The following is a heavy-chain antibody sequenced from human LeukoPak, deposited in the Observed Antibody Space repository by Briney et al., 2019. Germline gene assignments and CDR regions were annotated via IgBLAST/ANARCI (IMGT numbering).Heavy chain of an antibody. D-gene: IGHD2-2*02. V-gene: IGHV4-4*09. CDR3: ARSCSSTSCYTPNYYYYYMDV. J-gene: IGHJ6*03. Sequence: PSETLSLTCTVSGGSISSYYWSWIRQPPGKGLEWIGYIYTSGSTNYNPSLKSRVTISVDTSRNQFSLKLSSVTAADTAVYYCARSCSSTSCYTPNYYYYYMDVWGKGTTVTVSS. CDR2: IYTSGST. CDR1: GGSISSYY.